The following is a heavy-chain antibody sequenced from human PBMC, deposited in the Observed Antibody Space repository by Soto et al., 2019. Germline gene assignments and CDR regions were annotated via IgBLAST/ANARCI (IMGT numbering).Heavy chain of an antibody. J-gene: IGHJ4*02. V-gene: IGHV4-34*01. CDR3: ARGMGVTYLDY. CDR2: INHSGST. Sequence: SETLSLTCAVYGGSFSGYYWSWIRQPPGKGLEWIGEINHSGSTNYNPSLKSRVTISVDTSKNQFSLKLSSVTAADTAVYYCARGMGVTYLDYRGQGTLVTVS. D-gene: IGHD3-10*01. CDR1: GGSFSGYY.